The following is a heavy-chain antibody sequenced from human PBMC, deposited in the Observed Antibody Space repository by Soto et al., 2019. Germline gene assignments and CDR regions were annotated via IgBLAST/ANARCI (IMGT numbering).Heavy chain of an antibody. CDR3: ARVPARLQFYYFDY. V-gene: IGHV3-30-3*01. Sequence: QVQLVESGGGVVQPGRSLRLSCAASGFTFSSYALHWVRQAPGKGLEWVAVISYDGSNKYYADSVKGRFTISRDNCKNTLYLQMNSLRAEDTAEYYCARVPARLQFYYFDYWGQGTLVTVSS. J-gene: IGHJ4*02. CDR1: GFTFSSYA. CDR2: ISYDGSNK. D-gene: IGHD4-4*01.